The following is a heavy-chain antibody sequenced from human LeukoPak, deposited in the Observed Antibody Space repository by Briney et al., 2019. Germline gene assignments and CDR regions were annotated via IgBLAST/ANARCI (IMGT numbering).Heavy chain of an antibody. D-gene: IGHD3-22*01. Sequence: GGSLRLSCAASGFTFSSYSMNWVRQAPGKGLEWVSSISISSSYIYYADSVKGRFTISRDNAKNSLYLQMNSLRAEDTAVYYCARADSSGYYRLGYFDLWGRGTLVTVSS. CDR1: GFTFSSYS. V-gene: IGHV3-21*01. CDR2: ISISSSYI. J-gene: IGHJ2*01. CDR3: ARADSSGYYRLGYFDL.